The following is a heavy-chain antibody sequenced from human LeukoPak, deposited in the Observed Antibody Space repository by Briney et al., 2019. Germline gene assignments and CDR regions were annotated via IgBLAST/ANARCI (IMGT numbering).Heavy chain of an antibody. CDR3: TSRAAAGDY. Sequence: GASVKVSCKASGYTFTSYYMHWVRQAPGQGLEWMGIINPSGGSTSYAQKFQGRVTMTRDMSTSTVYMELSSLKTEDTAVYYCTSRAAAGDYWGQGTLVTVSS. V-gene: IGHV1-46*03. CDR1: GYTFTSYY. CDR2: INPSGGST. J-gene: IGHJ4*02. D-gene: IGHD6-13*01.